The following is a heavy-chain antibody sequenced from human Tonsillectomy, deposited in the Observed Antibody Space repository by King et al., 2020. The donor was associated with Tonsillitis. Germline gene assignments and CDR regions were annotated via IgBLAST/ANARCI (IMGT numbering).Heavy chain of an antibody. J-gene: IGHJ6*02. CDR1: GFTFSSYG. V-gene: IGHV3-30*02. CDR2: IRYDGSNK. CDR3: AKDLSALVVVAATMWYYYGMDV. D-gene: IGHD2-15*01. Sequence: QLVESGGGVVQPGGSLRLSCAASGFTFSSYGMHWVRQAPGKGLEWVAFIRYDGSNKYYADSVKGRFTISRDNSKNTLYLQMNSLRAEDTAVYYCAKDLSALVVVAATMWYYYGMDVWGQGTTVTVSS.